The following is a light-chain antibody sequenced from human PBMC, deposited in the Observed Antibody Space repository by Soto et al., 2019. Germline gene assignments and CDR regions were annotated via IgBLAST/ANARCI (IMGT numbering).Light chain of an antibody. CDR3: MKALQTPYT. CDR2: LGF. CDR1: QRLLHSNGNIF. J-gene: IGKJ2*01. Sequence: EIVMTQSPPSLTVTPGEPASISCSSSQRLLHSNGNIFLDWYLQKPGQSPQLLIYLGFNRASGVPDRVSGSAAGTDFTVKISRVEAEDAGVYYCMKALQTPYTFGQGTKLEIK. V-gene: IGKV2-28*01.